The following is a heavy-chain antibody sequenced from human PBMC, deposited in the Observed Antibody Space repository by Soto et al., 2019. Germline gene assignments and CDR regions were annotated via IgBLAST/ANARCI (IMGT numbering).Heavy chain of an antibody. V-gene: IGHV5-51*01. J-gene: IGHJ4*02. CDR3: AIYASSSEWDYFDY. CDR2: IYPGDSET. D-gene: IGHD6-6*01. CDR1: GYRFTDYW. Sequence: LKISFKGSGYRFTDYWIGWVRQMPGKGLEWMGIIYPGDSETTYGPSFQGQVTISADKSISTAYLQWSSLKASDTAMYYCAIYASSSEWDYFDYWGQGTLVTVSS.